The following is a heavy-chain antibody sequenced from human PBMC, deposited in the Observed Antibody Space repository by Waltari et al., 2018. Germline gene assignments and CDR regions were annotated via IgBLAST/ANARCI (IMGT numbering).Heavy chain of an antibody. Sequence: QVQLQESGPGLVKPSETLSLTCAVSGGSFSSYWWGWIRQSPGKGLEWIGSIYGSSGSTEYNPSLKSRATISRDTSKNQFSLKLSSVTAADMAMYYCARRYSGTWTYDYWGQGLLVTVSS. J-gene: IGHJ4*02. CDR3: ARRYSGTWTYDY. CDR1: GGSFSSYW. D-gene: IGHD1-26*01. V-gene: IGHV4-39*07. CDR2: IYGSSGST.